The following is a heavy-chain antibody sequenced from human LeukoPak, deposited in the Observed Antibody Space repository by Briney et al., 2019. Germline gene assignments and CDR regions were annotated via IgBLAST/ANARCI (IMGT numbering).Heavy chain of an antibody. V-gene: IGHV4-59*01. J-gene: IGHJ4*02. CDR1: GGSISSYY. CDR2: IYYSGST. Sequence: SETLSLTCTVSGGSISSYYWSWIRQPPGKGLEWIGYIYYSGSTNYNPSLKSRVTISVDTSKNQFSLKLSSVTAADTAVYYCAGEGHYYDSTGYYYGGEDYWGQGTLVTVSS. CDR3: AGEGHYYDSTGYYYGGEDY. D-gene: IGHD3-22*01.